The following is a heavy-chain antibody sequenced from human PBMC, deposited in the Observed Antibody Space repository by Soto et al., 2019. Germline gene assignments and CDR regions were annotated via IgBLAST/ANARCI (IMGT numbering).Heavy chain of an antibody. V-gene: IGHV4-30-4*01. CDR1: GAPINNADYY. J-gene: IGHJ6*02. CDR3: ARHPLSIAARPSGDYYFFYGMDV. Sequence: SETLSLTCTVSGAPINNADYYWSWIRQPPGKGLEWIGYISYSGITYSNPSLKGRVTISLDTSKRQFSLKVSSVTAADTAVYYCARHPLSIAARPSGDYYFFYGMDVWGQGTTVTVSS. CDR2: ISYSGIT. D-gene: IGHD6-6*01.